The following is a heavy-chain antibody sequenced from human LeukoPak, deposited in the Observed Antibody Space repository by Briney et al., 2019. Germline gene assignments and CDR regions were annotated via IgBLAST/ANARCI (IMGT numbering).Heavy chain of an antibody. CDR3: ARGRRGSPAVNFDY. Sequence: GRSLRLSCAASGFTFSSYAMHWVRQAPGKGLEWVAVISYDGSNKYYADSVKGRFTISRDNSKNALYLQMNSLRAEDTAAYYCARGRRGSPAVNFDYWGQGTLVTVSS. CDR1: GFTFSSYA. V-gene: IGHV3-30-3*01. D-gene: IGHD2-2*01. J-gene: IGHJ4*02. CDR2: ISYDGSNK.